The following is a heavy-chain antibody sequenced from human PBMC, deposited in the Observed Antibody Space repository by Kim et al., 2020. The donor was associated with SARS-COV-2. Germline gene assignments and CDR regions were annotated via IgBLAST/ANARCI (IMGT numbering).Heavy chain of an antibody. Sequence: ASVKVSCKASGYTFTSYDINWVRQATGQGLEWMGWMNPNSGNTGDAQKFQGRVTMTRNTSISTAYMELSSLRSEDTAVYYCARHSWAPDNSGYDLMYYYYYGLGVSGQGTTVTVS. CDR3: ARHSWAPDNSGYDLMYYYYYGLGV. J-gene: IGHJ6*02. D-gene: IGHD5-12*01. V-gene: IGHV1-8*01. CDR2: MNPNSGNT. CDR1: GYTFTSYD.